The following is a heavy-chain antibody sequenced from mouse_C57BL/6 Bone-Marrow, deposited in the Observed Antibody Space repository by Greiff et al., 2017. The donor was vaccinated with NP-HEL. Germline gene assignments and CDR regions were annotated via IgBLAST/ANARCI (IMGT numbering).Heavy chain of an antibody. Sequence: EVKLVESGGGLVQPGGSMKLSCFASGFTFSNYWMNWVRQSPEKGLEWVAQIRLKSDNYATHYAESVKGRFTISRDDSKSSVYLQMNNLRAEDTGIYYCTGRDDYDPWFAYWGQGTLVTVSA. V-gene: IGHV6-3*01. J-gene: IGHJ3*01. D-gene: IGHD2-4*01. CDR2: IRLKSDNYAT. CDR3: TGRDDYDPWFAY. CDR1: GFTFSNYW.